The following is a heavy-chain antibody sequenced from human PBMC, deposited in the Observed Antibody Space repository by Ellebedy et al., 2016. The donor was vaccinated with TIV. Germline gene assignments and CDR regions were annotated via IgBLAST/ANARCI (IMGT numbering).Heavy chain of an antibody. Sequence: SETLSLXXTVSGGSISSYYWSWIRQPAGKGLEWIGRIYTSGSTNYNPSLKSRVTMSVDTSKNQFSLKLSSVTAADTAVYYCARDRSGLRYFDWTWIDSHPRFDYWGQGTLVTVSS. V-gene: IGHV4-4*07. D-gene: IGHD3-9*01. CDR1: GGSISSYY. CDR2: IYTSGST. J-gene: IGHJ4*02. CDR3: ARDRSGLRYFDWTWIDSHPRFDY.